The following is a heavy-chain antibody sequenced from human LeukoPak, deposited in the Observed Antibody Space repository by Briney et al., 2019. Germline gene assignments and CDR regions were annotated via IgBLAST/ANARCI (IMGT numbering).Heavy chain of an antibody. CDR1: GYTFTGYS. CDR2: INPNSGGT. Sequence: ASVKVSCKASGYTFTGYSMHWLRQSPGQGREWMGWINPNSGGTNYAQKFQGRVTMTRDTSISTAYMELSRLRSDDTAVYYCARDQFGTTFDYWGQGTLVTVSS. V-gene: IGHV1-2*02. J-gene: IGHJ4*02. D-gene: IGHD1-1*01. CDR3: ARDQFGTTFDY.